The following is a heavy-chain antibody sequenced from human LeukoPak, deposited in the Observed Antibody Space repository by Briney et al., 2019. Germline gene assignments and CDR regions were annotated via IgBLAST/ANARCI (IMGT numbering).Heavy chain of an antibody. Sequence: GGSLRLSCAASGFTFSNYAMHWVRQAPGKGLEWVSLISSGGTYEYYADSVKGRFTISRDNSRNTVYLQMNSLRAEDTALYFCGKDPNGDYVGAFDFWGPGTMVTVSS. CDR2: ISSGGTYE. CDR1: GFTFSNYA. V-gene: IGHV3-30*07. CDR3: GKDPNGDYVGAFDF. D-gene: IGHD4-17*01. J-gene: IGHJ3*01.